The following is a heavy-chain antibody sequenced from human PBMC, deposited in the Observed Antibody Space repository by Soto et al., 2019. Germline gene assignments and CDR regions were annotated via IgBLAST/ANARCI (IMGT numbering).Heavy chain of an antibody. V-gene: IGHV1-69*01. D-gene: IGHD6-19*01. CDR3: ARHRIAVAGVNGENFDY. CDR2: IIPIFGTA. CDR1: GGTFSSYA. J-gene: IGHJ4*02. Sequence: QVQLVQSGAEVKKPGSSVKVSCKASGGTFSSYAISWVRQAPGQGLEWMGGIIPIFGTANYAQKFQGRVTITPDESTSRAYMELSRLRSEDTAVYYCARHRIAVAGVNGENFDYWCQGTLVTVSS.